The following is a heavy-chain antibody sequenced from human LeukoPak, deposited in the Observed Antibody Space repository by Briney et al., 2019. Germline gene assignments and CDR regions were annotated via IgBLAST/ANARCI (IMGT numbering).Heavy chain of an antibody. CDR1: GFTFSTYS. CDR3: ARDLAVAGSYYGVDV. CDR2: VSGSSTFI. D-gene: IGHD6-13*01. J-gene: IGHJ6*02. V-gene: IGHV3-21*01. Sequence: GGSLRLSCVASGFTFSTYSMNWARQAPGKGLEWVSSVSGSSTFIFYADSVRDRVTISRDNAKNSLFLQMNSLRAEDTAVYYCARDLAVAGSYYGVDVWGQGTTVTVSS.